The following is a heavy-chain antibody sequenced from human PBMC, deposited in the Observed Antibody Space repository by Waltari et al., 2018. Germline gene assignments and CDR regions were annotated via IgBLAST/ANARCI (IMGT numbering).Heavy chain of an antibody. D-gene: IGHD1-1*01. CDR2: ISGGGVST. Sequence: EVQLLESGGGLVQPGGSLRLSCAASGFTFTGYAMSWVRQAPGKGLEWVTGISGGGVSTYYADSGKGRFTISRDNSMNTLYLQMNSLRAEDTAVYYCAAGGSWNPFDYWGQGTLVTVSA. CDR1: GFTFTGYA. CDR3: AAGGSWNPFDY. V-gene: IGHV3-23*01. J-gene: IGHJ4*02.